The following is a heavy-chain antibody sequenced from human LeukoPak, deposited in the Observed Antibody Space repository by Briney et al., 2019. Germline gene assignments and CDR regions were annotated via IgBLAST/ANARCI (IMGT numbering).Heavy chain of an antibody. D-gene: IGHD6-6*01. CDR3: TSGSDSRSSTAFDI. V-gene: IGHV3-15*01. CDR2: IKTKNDGGTT. Sequence: GGCLRLSCAASGFTFSSAWMSWVRQAPGKGLEWVGRIKTKNDGGTTDYAAPVKGRFTISRDDSKNTLTLQMNSLKTEDTAVYYCTSGSDSRSSTAFDIWGQGTRVSVSS. CDR1: GFTFSSAW. J-gene: IGHJ3*02.